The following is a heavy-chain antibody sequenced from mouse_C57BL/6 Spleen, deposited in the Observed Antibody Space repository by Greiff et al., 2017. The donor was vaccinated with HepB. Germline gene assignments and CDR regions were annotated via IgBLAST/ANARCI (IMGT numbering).Heavy chain of an antibody. J-gene: IGHJ3*01. D-gene: IGHD1-1*01. CDR2: INPNNGGT. CDR3: ARRGYCSGYFAY. CDR1: GYTFTDYN. V-gene: IGHV1-18*01. Sequence: EVQLQQSGPELVKPGASVKIPCKASGYTFTDYNMDWVKQSHGKSLEWIGDINPNNGGTIYNQKFKGKATLTVDKSSSTAYMELRSLTSEDTAVYYCARRGYCSGYFAYWGQGTLVTVSA.